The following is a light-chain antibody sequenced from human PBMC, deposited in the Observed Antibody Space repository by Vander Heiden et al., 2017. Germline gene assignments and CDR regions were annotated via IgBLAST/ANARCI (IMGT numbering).Light chain of an antibody. CDR2: GAS. J-gene: IGKJ1*01. Sequence: IVLTQSPGTLSLSPGQRATLSCTTSQDVSSTYLAWYQQKPGQPPRLLIYGASSRPTGIPDRFSGSGSGTDFTLTITTLEPEDFAVYYCHQYGTSPRTFGQGTKVEIK. V-gene: IGKV3-20*01. CDR1: QDVSSTY. CDR3: HQYGTSPRT.